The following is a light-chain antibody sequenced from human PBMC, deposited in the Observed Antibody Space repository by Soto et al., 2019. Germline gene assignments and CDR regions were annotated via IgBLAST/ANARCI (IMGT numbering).Light chain of an antibody. CDR2: GAS. V-gene: IGKV3-20*01. Sequence: EIVLTQSPGTLSLSRGERATLSCRASQSVSSSYLAWYQQKPGQAPRLLIYGASSRATGIPDRFSGSGSGTEFTLTISRLEPEDFAVYYCQQYGSSPPYTFGQGTKLEIK. CDR1: QSVSSSY. CDR3: QQYGSSPPYT. J-gene: IGKJ2*01.